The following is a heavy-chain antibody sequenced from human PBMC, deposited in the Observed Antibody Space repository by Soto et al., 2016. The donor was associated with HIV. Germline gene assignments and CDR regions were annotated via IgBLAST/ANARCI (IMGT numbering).Heavy chain of an antibody. J-gene: IGHJ4*02. CDR3: ARAGDYGGLEHYFDY. D-gene: IGHD4-17*01. Sequence: VQLQESGPGLVKPSQTLSLTCTVSGASIRSGGNYWSWIRQLPGKGLEWIGYIYHSGTTYYNPSLKSRVTISVDTSKNHFSLRLNSVTAADTAVYYCARAGDYGGLEHYFDYWGQGTLVHRLL. V-gene: IGHV4-31*03. CDR2: IYHSGTT. CDR1: GASIRSGGNY.